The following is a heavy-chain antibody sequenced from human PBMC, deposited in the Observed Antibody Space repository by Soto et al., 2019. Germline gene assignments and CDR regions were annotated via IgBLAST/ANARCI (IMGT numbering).Heavy chain of an antibody. V-gene: IGHV4-59*01. D-gene: IGHD5-12*01. CDR1: GGSISSYY. CDR3: ARSLTRRDGYNFQH. CDR2: IYYSGST. J-gene: IGHJ1*01. Sequence: PSETLSLTCTVSGGSISSYYWSWIRQPPGKGLEWIGYIYYSGSTNYNPSLKSRVTISVDTSKNQFSLKLSSVTAADTAVYYCARSLTRRDGYNFQHWGQGTLVTVS.